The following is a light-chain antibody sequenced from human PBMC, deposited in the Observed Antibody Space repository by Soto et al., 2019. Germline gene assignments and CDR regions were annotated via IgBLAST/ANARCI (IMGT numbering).Light chain of an antibody. CDR3: QQYGNSPPS. V-gene: IGKV3-20*01. Sequence: EIVLPQSPGTLSLSPGERATISCRASQSVSSMFFAWYQRKPGQAPRLLLFATSNRATGIPDRFSGSGSGTDFTLTISRMEPEDFALYYCQQYGNSPPSFSQGTKVEMK. CDR2: ATS. CDR1: QSVSSMF. J-gene: IGKJ2*01.